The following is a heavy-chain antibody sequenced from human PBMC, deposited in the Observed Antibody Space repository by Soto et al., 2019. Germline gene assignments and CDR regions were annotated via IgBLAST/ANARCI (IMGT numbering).Heavy chain of an antibody. CDR1: GGSVSSGGYY. J-gene: IGHJ4*02. Sequence: SETLSLTCTVSGGSVSSGGYYWSWIRQHPGKGLEWIGYIYYSGSTYYNPSLKSRVTISVDTSKNQFSLKLSSVTAADTAVYYCARVEYSSSSPFDYWGQGTLVTVSS. D-gene: IGHD6-6*01. CDR3: ARVEYSSSSPFDY. CDR2: IYYSGST. V-gene: IGHV4-31*03.